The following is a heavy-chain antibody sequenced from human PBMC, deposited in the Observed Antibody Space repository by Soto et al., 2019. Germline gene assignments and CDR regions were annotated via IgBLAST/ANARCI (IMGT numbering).Heavy chain of an antibody. J-gene: IGHJ5*02. CDR3: ARGIATGQLDP. CDR1: YT. V-gene: IGHV1-3*01. Sequence: YTMNWVRQAPGQRLEWMGWINPDNGNTKSSQKFQDRVIITRDTSASTAYMDLSSLRSEDTAVYYCARGIATGQLDPWGQGTLVTVSS. D-gene: IGHD2-15*01. CDR2: INPDNGNT.